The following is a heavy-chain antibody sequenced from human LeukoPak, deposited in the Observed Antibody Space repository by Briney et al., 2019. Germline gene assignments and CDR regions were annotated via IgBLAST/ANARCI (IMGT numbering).Heavy chain of an antibody. J-gene: IGHJ4*02. CDR2: ISGSGGST. CDR1: GFTFSNYG. D-gene: IGHD3-3*01. Sequence: GGSLRLSCAASGFTFSNYGMSWVRQAPGKGLEWVSDISGSGGSTYYADSVKGRFTISRDNSMNTLYLQMNSLRAEDTAVYYCANTKYDFWSDTDCWGQGTLVTVSS. CDR3: ANTKYDFWSDTDC. V-gene: IGHV3-23*01.